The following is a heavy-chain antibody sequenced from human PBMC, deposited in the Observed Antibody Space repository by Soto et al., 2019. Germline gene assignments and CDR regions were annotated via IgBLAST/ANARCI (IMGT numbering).Heavy chain of an antibody. J-gene: IGHJ4*02. CDR3: ARDPRAAEY. CDR1: GFTVSTKY. D-gene: IGHD3-10*01. V-gene: IGHV3-66*01. Sequence: EVQLVESGGGLVQPGGSLRLSCAASGFTVSTKYMSWVRQAPGKGLEWVSVIYSGGSTFYADSVRGRFTISRDNSKNTVNLQMNSLRAEDTAVYYCARDPRAAEYWGKGTLVTVSS. CDR2: IYSGGST.